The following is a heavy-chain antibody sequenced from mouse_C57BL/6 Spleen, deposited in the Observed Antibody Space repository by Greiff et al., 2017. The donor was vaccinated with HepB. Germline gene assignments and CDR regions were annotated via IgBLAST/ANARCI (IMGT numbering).Heavy chain of an antibody. CDR2: IDPENGDT. D-gene: IGHD2-1*01. J-gene: IGHJ3*01. V-gene: IGHV14-4*01. CDR3: TVYYGIAWFAY. Sequence: VQLQQSGAELVRPGASVKLSCTASGFNIKDDYMHWVKQRPEQGLEWIGWIDPENGDTEYASKFQGKATITADTSSNTAYLQLSSLTSEDTAVYYCTVYYGIAWFAYWGQGTLVTVSA. CDR1: GFNIKDDY.